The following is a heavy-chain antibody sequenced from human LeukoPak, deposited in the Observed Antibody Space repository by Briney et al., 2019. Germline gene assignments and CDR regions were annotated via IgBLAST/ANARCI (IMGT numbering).Heavy chain of an antibody. Sequence: SGTLSLTCAVSGGSISSSNWWSWVRQPPGKGLEWIGEIYHSGSTNYNPSLKSRVTISADKSKNQFSLKLSSVTAADTAVYYCARGGYSYGLAYYGMDVWGQGTTVTVSS. D-gene: IGHD5-18*01. CDR3: ARGGYSYGLAYYGMDV. CDR2: IYHSGST. J-gene: IGHJ6*02. CDR1: GGSISSSNW. V-gene: IGHV4-4*02.